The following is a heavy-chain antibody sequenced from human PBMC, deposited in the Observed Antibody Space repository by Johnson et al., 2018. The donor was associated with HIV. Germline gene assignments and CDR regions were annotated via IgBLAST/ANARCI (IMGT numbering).Heavy chain of an antibody. D-gene: IGHD1-26*01. CDR1: GFTFSSYA. J-gene: IGHJ3*02. CDR2: ISYDGSNK. CDR3: ARLSWDSDAFDI. V-gene: IGHV3-30*04. Sequence: QVQLVESGGGVVQPGRSLRLSCAASGFTFSSYAMHWVRQAPGKGLEWVAVISYDGSNKYYADSVKGRFTISRDNSKNTLYLQMNSLRAEDTAGYYCARLSWDSDAFDIWGQGTMVTVSS.